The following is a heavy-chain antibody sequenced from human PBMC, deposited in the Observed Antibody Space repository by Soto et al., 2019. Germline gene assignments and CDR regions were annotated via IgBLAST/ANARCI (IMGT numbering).Heavy chain of an antibody. J-gene: IGHJ4*02. V-gene: IGHV1-18*04. Sequence: QVQLVQSGAEVKKPGASVKVSCKASGYTFTSYGISWVRQAPGQGLEWMGWISAYNGNTNYAQKLQGRVTMTTDTSTSTAYMELRSLRSDDTAVYYCARDNEESCEEYSSGWYFDYWGQGTLVTVSS. D-gene: IGHD6-19*01. CDR1: GYTFTSYG. CDR2: ISAYNGNT. CDR3: ARDNEESCEEYSSGWYFDY.